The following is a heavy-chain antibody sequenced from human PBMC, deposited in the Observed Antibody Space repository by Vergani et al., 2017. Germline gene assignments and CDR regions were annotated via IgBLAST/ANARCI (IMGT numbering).Heavy chain of an antibody. CDR2: IRSKNDGGTA. CDR1: GITFKNAW. CDR3: YTEYHDY. Sequence: EVQVVESGGGLIKPGGSLRLSCVVSGITFKNAWINWVRQAPGKGLEWIGRIRSKNDGGTADYAAPLKGRFTISRDDSKDSAFLLVNNLKTEDTAVYFCYTEYHDYWVEGSLVTVSS. J-gene: IGHJ4*02. V-gene: IGHV3-15*01. D-gene: IGHD2-2*01.